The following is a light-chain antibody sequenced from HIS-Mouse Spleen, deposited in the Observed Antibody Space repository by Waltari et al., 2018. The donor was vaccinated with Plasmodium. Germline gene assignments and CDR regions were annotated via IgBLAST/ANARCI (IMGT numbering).Light chain of an antibody. CDR1: QTVSSN. CDR3: QQYNNWPFT. CDR2: GAS. Sequence: IVMTQSLATMSVSQGERATLSRRASQTVSSNLAWYQPKPGQAPRLLTYGASTRATGIPARFSGSGSGTEFTLTISSLQSEDFAVYYCQQYNNWPFTFGPGTKVDIK. J-gene: IGKJ3*01. V-gene: IGKV3-15*01.